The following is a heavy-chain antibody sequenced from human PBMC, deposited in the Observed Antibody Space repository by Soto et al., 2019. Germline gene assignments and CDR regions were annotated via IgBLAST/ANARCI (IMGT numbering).Heavy chain of an antibody. J-gene: IGHJ4*02. CDR1: GYTFTSYA. V-gene: IGHV1-3*01. CDR2: INAGNGNT. Sequence: ASVKVSCKASGYTFTSYAMHWVRQAPGQRLEWMGWINAGNGNTKYSQKFQGRVIITRDTSASTAYMELSSLRSEDTAVYYCASPKYCSGGSCRRQDLWNFDYWGQGTLVTVSS. CDR3: ASPKYCSGGSCRRQDLWNFDY. D-gene: IGHD2-15*01.